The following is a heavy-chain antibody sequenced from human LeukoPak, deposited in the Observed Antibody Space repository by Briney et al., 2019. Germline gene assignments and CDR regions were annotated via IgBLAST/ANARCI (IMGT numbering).Heavy chain of an antibody. D-gene: IGHD6-13*01. CDR2: ISHDGNNK. Sequence: GRSLRLSCAASGFTFSSYAMHWVRQAPGKGLEWVAVISHDGNNKYYADSVKGRFTISRDNAKNSLYLQMNSLRAEDTAVYYCARDGDPGIAAAGTVYYYYGMDVWGQGTTVTVSS. CDR3: ARDGDPGIAAAGTVYYYYGMDV. J-gene: IGHJ6*02. V-gene: IGHV3-30-3*01. CDR1: GFTFSSYA.